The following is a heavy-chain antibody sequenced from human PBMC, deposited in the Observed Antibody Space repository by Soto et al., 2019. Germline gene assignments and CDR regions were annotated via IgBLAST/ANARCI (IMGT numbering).Heavy chain of an antibody. CDR3: ARDLYSSSARYFDY. V-gene: IGHV3-21*01. CDR2: ISSSSSYI. J-gene: IGHJ4*02. D-gene: IGHD6-6*01. CDR1: GFTFSSYS. Sequence: EVQLVESGGGLVKPGGSLRLSCAASGFTFSSYSMSWVHQAPGKGLEWVSSISSSSSYIYYADSVKGRFTISRDNAKNSLYLQMNSLRAEDTAVYYCARDLYSSSARYFDYWGQGTLVTVSS.